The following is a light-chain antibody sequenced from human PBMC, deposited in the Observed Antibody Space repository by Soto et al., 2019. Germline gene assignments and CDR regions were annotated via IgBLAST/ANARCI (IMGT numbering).Light chain of an antibody. J-gene: IGLJ1*01. V-gene: IGLV2-14*01. CDR1: SGDVGGYKF. CDR3: GSYTGNIHV. Sequence: QSALTQPASVSGSPGQWITIYCTGTSGDVGGYKFVSWYQQHPGKAPKLMIYEVSNRPSGVSSRFSGSKSGNTASLTISGLQAEDEADYFCGSYTGNIHVFGNGTKLTVL. CDR2: EVS.